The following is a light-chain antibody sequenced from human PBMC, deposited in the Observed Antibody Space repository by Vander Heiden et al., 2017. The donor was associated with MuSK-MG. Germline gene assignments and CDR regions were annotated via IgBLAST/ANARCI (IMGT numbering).Light chain of an antibody. CDR2: GKN. Sequence: SSELTQDPAVSVALGQTVRITCQGDSLRSYYASWYQQKPGQAPVLVIYGKNNRPSGIPDRFSGSSSGNTASLTITEAQAEDEADYYCNSRDSSGNHLEVFGGGTKLTVL. CDR3: NSRDSSGNHLEV. J-gene: IGLJ2*01. CDR1: SLRSYY. V-gene: IGLV3-19*01.